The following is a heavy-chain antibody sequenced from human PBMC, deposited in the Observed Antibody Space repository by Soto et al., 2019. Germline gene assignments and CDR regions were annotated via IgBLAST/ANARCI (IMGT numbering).Heavy chain of an antibody. CDR1: GFTFSTYD. J-gene: IGHJ5*02. D-gene: IGHD2-15*01. CDR2: IGTAGDT. V-gene: IGHV3-13*01. Sequence: EVQLLESGGGLVQPGGSLRLSCAASGFTFSTYDMHWVRQPTGKGLEWVSTIGTAGDTYYPGSVRGRFTISRENAKNSLYLQMNSLRPGDTAVYYCTRGGGPGVRNWFDPWGQGTLVTVSS. CDR3: TRGGGPGVRNWFDP.